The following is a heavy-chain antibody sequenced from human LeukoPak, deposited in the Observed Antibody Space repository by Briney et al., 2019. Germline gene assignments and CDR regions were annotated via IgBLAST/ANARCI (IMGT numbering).Heavy chain of an antibody. J-gene: IGHJ4*02. CDR2: ISSSSSYI. V-gene: IGHV3-21*01. CDR1: GFTFSSYS. D-gene: IGHD6-19*01. CDR3: ARERWAVAGTCDY. Sequence: GGSLRLSCAASGFTFSSYSMNWVRQAPGKGLEWVSSISSSSSYIYYADSVKGRFTISRDNAKNSLYLQMNSLRAEDTAVYYCARERWAVAGTCDYWGQGTLVTVSS.